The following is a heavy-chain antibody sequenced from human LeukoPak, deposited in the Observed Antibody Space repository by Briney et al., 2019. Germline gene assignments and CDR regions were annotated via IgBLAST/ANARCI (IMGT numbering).Heavy chain of an antibody. CDR3: ARDPPWSGYDS. CDR2: ISSSSSTI. D-gene: IGHD5-12*01. V-gene: IGHV3-48*01. CDR1: GFTFSSYS. Sequence: GGSLRLSCAASGFTFSSYSMNWVRQAPGKGLEWVSYISSSSSTIYYADSVKGRFTISRDNAKNSLYLQMNRLRAEDTAVYYCARDPPWSGYDSWGQGPLVTVSS. J-gene: IGHJ5*02.